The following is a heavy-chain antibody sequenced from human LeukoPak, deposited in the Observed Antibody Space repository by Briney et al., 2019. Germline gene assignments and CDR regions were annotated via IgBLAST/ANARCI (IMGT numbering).Heavy chain of an antibody. CDR2: IKPDGNDK. J-gene: IGHJ4*02. CDR1: GFTFSIHG. V-gene: IGHV3-7*03. Sequence: GGSLRLSCAASGFTFSIHGMTWVRQAPGKGREWVATIKPDGNDKYFVDSVKGRFTVSRDNAKTSLYLQMNSLRDEDTAMYYCTTSACEYWGQGTLVSVSS. CDR3: TTSACEY.